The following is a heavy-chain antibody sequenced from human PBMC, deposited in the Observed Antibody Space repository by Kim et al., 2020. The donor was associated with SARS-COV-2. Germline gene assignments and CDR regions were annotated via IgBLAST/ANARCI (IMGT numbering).Heavy chain of an antibody. CDR1: GGSISSGGYY. V-gene: IGHV4-31*03. J-gene: IGHJ3*02. CDR2: IYYSGST. Sequence: SETLSLTCTVSGGSISSGGYYWSWIRQHPGKGLEWTGYIYYSGSTYYNPSLKSRVTISVDTSKNQFSLKLSSVTAADTAVYYCARTPITMIVVVDAFDIWGQGTMVTVSS. CDR3: ARTPITMIVVVDAFDI. D-gene: IGHD3-22*01.